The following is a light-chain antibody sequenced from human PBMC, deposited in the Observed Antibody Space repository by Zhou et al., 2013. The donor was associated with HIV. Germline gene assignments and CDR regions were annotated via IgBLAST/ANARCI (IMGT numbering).Light chain of an antibody. CDR1: QNIGNN. J-gene: IGKJ2*01. CDR2: GSS. V-gene: IGKV3-20*01. Sequence: EVLVTQSPATLSVSPGERATLSCRTSQNIGNNLAWYQQKRGQPPRLLIYGSSIRATGIPDRFSGSGSGTDFTLTISRLEPEDFGMYYCQQYGGSPYTFGQGTMLEIK. CDR3: QQYGGSPYT.